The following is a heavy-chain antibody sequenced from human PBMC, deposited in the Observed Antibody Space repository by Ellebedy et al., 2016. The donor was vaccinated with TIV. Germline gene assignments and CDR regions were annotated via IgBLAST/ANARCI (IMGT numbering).Heavy chain of an antibody. Sequence: SETLSLTXTVSGGSISSGTYDWSWIRQPAGKGLEWIGRIYTSGSTNYNPSLKSRVMMSADTSKNQFSLRVSSVTAADTAVYYCARGLGYSSSWGYYYYGMDVWGQGTTVTVSS. CDR3: ARGLGYSSSWGYYYYGMDV. J-gene: IGHJ6*02. V-gene: IGHV4-61*02. CDR2: IYTSGST. D-gene: IGHD6-13*01. CDR1: GGSISSGTYD.